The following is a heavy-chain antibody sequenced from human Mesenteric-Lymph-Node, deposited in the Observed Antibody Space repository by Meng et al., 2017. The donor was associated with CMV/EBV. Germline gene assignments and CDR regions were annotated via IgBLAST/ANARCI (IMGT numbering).Heavy chain of an antibody. V-gene: IGHV3-53*01. D-gene: IGHD3-3*01. Sequence: GGSLRLSCAASGFTVSSNYMSWVRQPPGKGLEWVSVIYSGDNTYYADSVKGRFSISRDNSRNTLYLQMDSLRAEDTAVYYCARDAEGDLWSGGYFGYWGQGTLVTVSS. CDR3: ARDAEGDLWSGGYFGY. CDR1: GFTVSSNY. J-gene: IGHJ4*02. CDR2: IYSGDNT.